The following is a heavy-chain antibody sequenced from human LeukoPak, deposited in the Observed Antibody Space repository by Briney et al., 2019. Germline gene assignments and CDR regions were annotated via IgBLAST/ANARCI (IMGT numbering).Heavy chain of an antibody. CDR1: GYTFTSYG. J-gene: IGHJ4*02. CDR3: ARDLGNRVDTTPDH. Sequence: ASVKVSCKAYGYTFTSYGITWVRQAPGQGPEWVGWISAYAGKTEYAQKFQGRVTMTTDTSTNTAYMELRSLGSDDTAVYYCARDLGNRVDTTPDHWGQGTLVTVSS. CDR2: ISAYAGKT. D-gene: IGHD5-18*01. V-gene: IGHV1-18*01.